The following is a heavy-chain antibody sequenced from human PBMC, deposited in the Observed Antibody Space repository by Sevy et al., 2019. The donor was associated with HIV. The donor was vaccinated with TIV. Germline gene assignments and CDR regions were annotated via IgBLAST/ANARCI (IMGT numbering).Heavy chain of an antibody. D-gene: IGHD3-22*01. CDR3: ARGGYYDSSFDY. J-gene: IGHJ4*02. CDR1: GFTFSTYS. Sequence: GGSLRLSCAASGFTFSTYSMNWVRQAPGKGLEWVAVISYDGSNKYYADSVKGRFTISRDNSKNTLYLQMNSLRAEDTAVYYCARGGYYDSSFDYWGQGTLVTVSS. V-gene: IGHV3-30*03. CDR2: ISYDGSNK.